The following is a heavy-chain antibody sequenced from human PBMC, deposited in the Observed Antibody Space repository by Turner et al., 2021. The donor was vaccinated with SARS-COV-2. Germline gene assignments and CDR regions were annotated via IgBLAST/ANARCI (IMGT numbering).Heavy chain of an antibody. D-gene: IGHD2-2*01. CDR2: ISRSSSYI. Sequence: EVQLVESGGGLVKPGGSLRLSCAASGFTFSSYSMNWVRQAPGKGLEWVSSISRSSSYIYYADSVKGRFTISRDNAKNSLYLQMNSLRAEDTAVYYCARDCSIPSCEAWGQGTLVTVSS. J-gene: IGHJ5*02. V-gene: IGHV3-21*01. CDR3: ARDCSIPSCEA. CDR1: GFTFSSYS.